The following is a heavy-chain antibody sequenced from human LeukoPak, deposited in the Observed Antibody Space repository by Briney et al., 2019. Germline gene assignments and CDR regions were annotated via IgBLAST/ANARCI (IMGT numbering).Heavy chain of an antibody. J-gene: IGHJ2*01. CDR2: IYYSGST. CDR1: SPSISSYY. V-gene: IGHV4-59*01. CDR3: ARSHTYYYDSSGRPHWYFDL. D-gene: IGHD3-22*01. Sequence: PSQTLSLTCTVSSPSISSYYWSWIRQPPGKGLEWIGYIYYSGSTNYNPSLKSRVTISVDTSKNQFSLKLSSVTAADTAVYYCARSHTYYYDSSGRPHWYFDLWGRGTLVTVSS.